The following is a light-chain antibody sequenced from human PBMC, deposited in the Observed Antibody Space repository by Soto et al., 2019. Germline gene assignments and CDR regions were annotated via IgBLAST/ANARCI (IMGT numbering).Light chain of an antibody. CDR3: SSFEASNNLL. Sequence: QSALTQPASVSGSPGQSITISCSGTSSDIGAYDYVSWYQQHPGRAPKLMIYEVSKRPSGVPDRFSGSKSGNTASLTVSGLQVEDEADYYCSSFEASNNLLFGGGTKVTVL. CDR1: SSDIGAYDY. J-gene: IGLJ2*01. V-gene: IGLV2-8*01. CDR2: EVS.